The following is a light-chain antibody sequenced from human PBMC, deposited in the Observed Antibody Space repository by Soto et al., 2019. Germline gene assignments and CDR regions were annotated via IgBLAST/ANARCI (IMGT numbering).Light chain of an antibody. Sequence: EIVMTQSPATLSVSPGERATLSCRASQSVSSNLAWYQQKPGQAPRLLMYGASTRATGIPDRFSGSGSGTELTLTIRSLQSEDFAVYYCQQHNNWPPWTFGQGTKVEIK. V-gene: IGKV3-15*01. CDR2: GAS. J-gene: IGKJ1*01. CDR1: QSVSSN. CDR3: QQHNNWPPWT.